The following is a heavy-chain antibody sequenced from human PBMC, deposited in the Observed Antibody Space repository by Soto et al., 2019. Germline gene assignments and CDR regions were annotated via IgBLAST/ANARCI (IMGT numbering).Heavy chain of an antibody. CDR2: IYSGGST. CDR1: GFTVSSNY. CDR3: ARHRTEEDGYNFPLDY. D-gene: IGHD5-12*01. J-gene: IGHJ4*02. V-gene: IGHV3-66*04. Sequence: GGSLRLSCAASGFTVSSNYMSWVRQAPGKGLEWVSVIYSGGSTYYADSVKGRFTISRDNSKNTLYLQMNSLRAEDTAVYYCARHRTEEDGYNFPLDYGGKGTLVPVPS.